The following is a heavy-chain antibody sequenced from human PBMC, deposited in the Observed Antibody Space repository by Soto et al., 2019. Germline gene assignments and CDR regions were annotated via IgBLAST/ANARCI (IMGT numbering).Heavy chain of an antibody. V-gene: IGHV4-34*01. D-gene: IGHD2-15*01. CDR1: GGSFSGYY. Sequence: LETLSLTCAVYGGSFSGYYWSWIRQPPGKGLEWIGEINHSGSTNYNPSLKSRVTISVDTSKNQFSLKLSSVTAADTAVYYCARRVVAARWFDPWGQGTLVTVSS. CDR3: ARRVVAARWFDP. J-gene: IGHJ5*02. CDR2: INHSGST.